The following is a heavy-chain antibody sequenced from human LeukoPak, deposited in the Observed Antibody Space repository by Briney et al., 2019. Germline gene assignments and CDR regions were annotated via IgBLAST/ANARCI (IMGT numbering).Heavy chain of an antibody. Sequence: PGGSLRLSCAASGFTFSNYAMSWVRQAPGKGLEWVSAISGSGGTTYYADAVRGRFTISRDNFRNTLDLQMTNLRVDDTAIYYCATGDGIGKHPTRAYYFDNGGQGTLVTVSS. D-gene: IGHD5-24*01. CDR2: ISGSGGTT. CDR1: GFTFSNYA. CDR3: ATGDGIGKHPTRAYYFDN. V-gene: IGHV3-23*01. J-gene: IGHJ4*02.